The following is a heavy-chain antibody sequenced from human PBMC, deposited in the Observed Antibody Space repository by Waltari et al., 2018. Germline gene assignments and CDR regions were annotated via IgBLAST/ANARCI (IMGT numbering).Heavy chain of an antibody. V-gene: IGHV1-69*04. D-gene: IGHD3-9*01. Sequence: QVQLVQSGAEVKKPGSSVKVSCKASGGAFSSYAISWVRPAPGQGLEWMGGIIPILGIARYSQKFQCRVPITADQSTSTAYMGLSSRRLEDTAVYYCARSPVLRYFDSYPYYYYYMDVWGKGTTVTVSS. CDR2: IIPILGIA. CDR1: GGAFSSYA. J-gene: IGHJ6*03. CDR3: ARSPVLRYFDSYPYYYYYMDV.